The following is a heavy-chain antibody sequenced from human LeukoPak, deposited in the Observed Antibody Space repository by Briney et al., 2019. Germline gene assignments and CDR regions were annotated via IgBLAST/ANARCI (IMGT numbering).Heavy chain of an antibody. CDR2: ISAYNGNT. J-gene: IGHJ6*03. Sequence: ASVKVSCKASGYTFTSYGISWVRQAPGQGLEWMGWISAYNGNTNYAQKLQGRVTMTTDTSTSTAYMELRSLRSDDTAVYYCARAAGDYDYYYYMDVWGKGTTVTISS. V-gene: IGHV1-18*01. D-gene: IGHD2-21*02. CDR3: ARAAGDYDYYYYMDV. CDR1: GYTFTSYG.